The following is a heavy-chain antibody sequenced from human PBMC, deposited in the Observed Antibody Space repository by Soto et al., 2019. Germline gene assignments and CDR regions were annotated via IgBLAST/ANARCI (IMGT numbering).Heavy chain of an antibody. CDR3: VKARNVPIDWFDP. V-gene: IGHV3-23*01. J-gene: IGHJ5*02. D-gene: IGHD3-3*02. CDR2: ISGSGGNT. CDR1: GFTFSSYA. Sequence: PEGSLRLSCAASGFTFSSYAMGWVRQAPGKGLEWVSAISGSGGNTYYANSVKGRFTISRDNSKNTLYLQMNSLRADDTAVYYCVKARNVPIDWFDPWGQGTLVTVSS.